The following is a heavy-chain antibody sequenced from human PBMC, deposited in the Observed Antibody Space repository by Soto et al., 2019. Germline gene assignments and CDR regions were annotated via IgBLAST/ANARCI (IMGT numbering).Heavy chain of an antibody. CDR2: INAGKGNT. Sequence: ASVKVSFKASGYTFTTYAIHWLRQAPGQRLEWMAWINAGKGNTKYSQNFQGRVTVTRDTSASTAYMELNSLRSEDTAVYYCARAGDDCSTTTCYVIDYWGQGSLVTVSS. CDR3: ARAGDDCSTTTCYVIDY. J-gene: IGHJ4*02. CDR1: GYTFTTYA. V-gene: IGHV1-3*01. D-gene: IGHD2-2*01.